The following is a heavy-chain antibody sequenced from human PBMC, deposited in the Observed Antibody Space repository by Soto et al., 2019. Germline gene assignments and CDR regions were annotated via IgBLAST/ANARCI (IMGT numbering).Heavy chain of an antibody. Sequence: QVQLVQSGAEVKKPGASVKVSCKASGYTFTSYGVSWVRQAPGQGLEWMGWTSAYNGNTNYAQKLQGRVTMTTDTSTSTAYMELRSLRSDDTAVYYCARRQWLVGGYYYGMDVWGQGTTVTVSS. CDR2: TSAYNGNT. CDR3: ARRQWLVGGYYYGMDV. V-gene: IGHV1-18*01. J-gene: IGHJ6*02. D-gene: IGHD6-19*01. CDR1: GYTFTSYG.